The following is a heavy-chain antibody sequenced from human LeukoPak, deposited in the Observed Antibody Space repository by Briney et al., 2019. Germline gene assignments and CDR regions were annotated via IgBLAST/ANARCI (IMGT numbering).Heavy chain of an antibody. Sequence: PSETLSLTCTVSGGSISSSSYYWGWIRQPPGKGLEWIGEINHSGSTNYNPSLKSRVTISVDTPKNQFSLKLSSVTAADTAVYYCARAITMVRGAKLHPWGQGTLVTVSS. D-gene: IGHD3-10*01. CDR1: GGSISSSSYY. V-gene: IGHV4-39*07. CDR2: INHSGST. J-gene: IGHJ5*02. CDR3: ARAITMVRGAKLHP.